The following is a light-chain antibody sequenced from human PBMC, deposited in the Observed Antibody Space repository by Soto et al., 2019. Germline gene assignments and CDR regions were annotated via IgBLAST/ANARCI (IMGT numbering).Light chain of an antibody. CDR2: AAS. J-gene: IGKJ1*01. CDR3: QQSYSTPWT. V-gene: IGKV1-39*01. CDR1: QSISSY. Sequence: IQMTQSPSSLSASVGDRVTITCRASQSISSYLYWYQQKPGKAPKLLIYAASSLQSGVPSRFSGSGSGTDFTLTISSLQPEDFATYYCQQSYSTPWTFGQGTKVDIK.